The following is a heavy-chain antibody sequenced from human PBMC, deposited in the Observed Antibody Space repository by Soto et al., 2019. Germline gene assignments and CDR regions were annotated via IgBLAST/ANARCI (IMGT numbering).Heavy chain of an antibody. Sequence: GASVKVSCKASGGTFSSYRISWVRQAPGQGLEWMGGIIPIFGTANYAQKFQGRVTITADESTSTAYMELSSLRSEDTAVYYCARDRSVSGAHVYYFDYWGQGALVTVSS. V-gene: IGHV1-69*13. CDR3: ARDRSVSGAHVYYFDY. CDR2: IIPIFGTA. CDR1: GGTFSSYR. J-gene: IGHJ4*02.